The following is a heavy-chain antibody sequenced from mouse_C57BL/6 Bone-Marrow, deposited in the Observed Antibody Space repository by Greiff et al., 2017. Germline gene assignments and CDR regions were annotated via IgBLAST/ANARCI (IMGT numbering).Heavy chain of an antibody. D-gene: IGHD2-5*01. CDR2: ISSGSSTI. V-gene: IGHV5-17*01. CDR1: GFTFSDYG. Sequence: EVKLVESGGGLVKPGGSLKLSCAASGFTFSDYGMHWVRQAPEKGLEWVAYISSGSSTIYYADTVKGRFTISRDNAKNTLFLQMTSLRSEDTAMYYCARQAPYYSNYAYAMDYWGQGTSVTVSS. CDR3: ARQAPYYSNYAYAMDY. J-gene: IGHJ4*01.